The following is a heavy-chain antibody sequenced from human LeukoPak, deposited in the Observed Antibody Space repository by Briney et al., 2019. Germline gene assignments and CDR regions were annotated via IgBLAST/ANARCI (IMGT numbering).Heavy chain of an antibody. CDR2: MSGRGSNI. J-gene: IGHJ4*02. Sequence: PGGSLRLSCEASGFTFSDYYMSWIRQAPGKGPEWVSYMSGRGSNIYYADSMKGRFTISRDNAKNSLYLQMNSLRADDTAVYYCARARVPWELLRGPFDYWGRGTLVTVSS. D-gene: IGHD1-26*01. CDR3: ARARVPWELLRGPFDY. V-gene: IGHV3-11*01. CDR1: GFTFSDYY.